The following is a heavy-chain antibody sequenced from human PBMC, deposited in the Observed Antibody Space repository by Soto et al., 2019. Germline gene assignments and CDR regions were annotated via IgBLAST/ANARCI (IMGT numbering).Heavy chain of an antibody. Sequence: ASVKVSCKASGYTFTSYYMHWVRQAPGQGLEWMGIINPSGGSTSYAQKFQGRVTMTRDTSTSTVYMELSRLRSEDTAVYYCAREGVDSSWYNWFDPWGQGTLVTVSS. CDR1: GYTFTSYY. V-gene: IGHV1-46*01. D-gene: IGHD6-13*01. CDR3: AREGVDSSWYNWFDP. CDR2: INPSGGST. J-gene: IGHJ5*02.